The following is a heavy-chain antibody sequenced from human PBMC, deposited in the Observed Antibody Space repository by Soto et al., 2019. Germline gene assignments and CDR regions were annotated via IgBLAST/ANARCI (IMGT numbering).Heavy chain of an antibody. D-gene: IGHD5-12*01. J-gene: IGHJ4*02. CDR1: GGTLSSFA. CDR3: AGFGSAYRGYSGL. Sequence: QVQLVQSGAEVKKPGSSVKVSCKASGGTLSSFAVSWVRQAPGQGLEWMGGVIPIFGTADYAQKFQGRFTITADESTGTAYMELNSLTSEATALYYCAGFGSAYRGYSGLWGQGTLVTVAS. V-gene: IGHV1-69*01. CDR2: VIPIFGTA.